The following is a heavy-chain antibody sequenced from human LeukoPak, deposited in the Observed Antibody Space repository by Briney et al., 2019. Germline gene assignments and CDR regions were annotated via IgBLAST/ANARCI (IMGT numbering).Heavy chain of an antibody. CDR2: IYPGDSDT. J-gene: IGHJ4*02. V-gene: IGHV5-51*01. Sequence: GESLKISCKGSGYSFTSYWIGWVRQMPGKGLEWMGIIYPGDSDTRYSPSFQGQVTISADKSISTAYPQWSSLKASDTAMYYCARSGPPVYYYDSSGYSLDYWGQGTLVTVSS. CDR1: GYSFTSYW. D-gene: IGHD3-22*01. CDR3: ARSGPPVYYYDSSGYSLDY.